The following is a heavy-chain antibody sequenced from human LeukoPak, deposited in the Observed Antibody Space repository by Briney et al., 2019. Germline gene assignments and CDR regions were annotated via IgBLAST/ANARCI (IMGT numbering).Heavy chain of an antibody. CDR2: IWYDGSNK. Sequence: GRSLRLSCAASGFTFSSYGMHWVRQAPGKGLEWVAVIWYDGSNKYYADSVKGRFTISRDNSKNTLYLQMNSLRAEDTAVYYCAKSRWDYYDSSGYLEYFQHWGQGTLVTVSS. J-gene: IGHJ1*01. CDR3: AKSRWDYYDSSGYLEYFQH. D-gene: IGHD3-22*01. V-gene: IGHV3-33*06. CDR1: GFTFSSYG.